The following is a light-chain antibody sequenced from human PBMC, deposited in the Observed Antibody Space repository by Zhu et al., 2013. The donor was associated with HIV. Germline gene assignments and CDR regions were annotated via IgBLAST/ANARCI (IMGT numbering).Light chain of an antibody. CDR2: DTS. V-gene: IGKV3-11*01. CDR1: QSVDNH. J-gene: IGKJ3*01. CDR3: QQRTNWPPFT. Sequence: EIVLTQSPATLSLSPGERATLSCRASQSVDNHLAWFQQRPGQAPRPLIYDTSYRATDIPARFRGSGSGTDFTLTISSLEPEDFAVYYCQQRTNWPPFTFGPGTKVDI.